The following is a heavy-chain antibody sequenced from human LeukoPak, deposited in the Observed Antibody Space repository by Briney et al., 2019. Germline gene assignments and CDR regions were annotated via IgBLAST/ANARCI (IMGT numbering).Heavy chain of an antibody. CDR3: ARHEDTAMVVSPFDS. V-gene: IGHV4-38-2*02. D-gene: IGHD5-18*01. J-gene: IGHJ4*02. CDR2: IYHGGST. CDR1: GYSISSGYY. Sequence: SETLSLTCTVSGYSISSGYYWGWIRQSPGKGLEWIGSIYHGGSTNYNPSLKSRVIISLDTSKNQFSLKVTSVTAADTAVYYCARHEDTAMVVSPFDSWGQGTLVTVSS.